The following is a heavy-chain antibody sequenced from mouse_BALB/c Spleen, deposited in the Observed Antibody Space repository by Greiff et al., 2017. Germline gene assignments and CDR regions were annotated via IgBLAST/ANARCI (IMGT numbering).Heavy chain of an antibody. J-gene: IGHJ2*01. CDR1: GFTFSSYA. CDR3: ARLGLDY. Sequence: EVQVVESGGGLVKPGGSLKLSCAASGFTFSSYAMSWVRQTPEKRLEWVATISSGGSYTYYPDSVKGRFTISRDNAKNTLYLQMSSLRSEDTAMYYCARLGLDYWGQGTTLTVSS. CDR2: ISSGGSYT. V-gene: IGHV5-9-3*01.